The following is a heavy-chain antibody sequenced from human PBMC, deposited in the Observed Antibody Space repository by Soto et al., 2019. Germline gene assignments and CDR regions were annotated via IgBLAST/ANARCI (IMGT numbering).Heavy chain of an antibody. V-gene: IGHV3-21*01. CDR2: ISSSSSYI. CDR3: ARDHVRVAAAGIYYYYGMDV. Sequence: GSLRLSCAASGFTFSSYSMNWVRQAPGKGLEWVSSISSSSSYIYYADSVKGRFTISRDNAKNSLYLQMNSLRAEDTAVYYCARDHVRVAAAGIYYYYGMDVWGQGTTVTVSS. D-gene: IGHD6-13*01. CDR1: GFTFSSYS. J-gene: IGHJ6*02.